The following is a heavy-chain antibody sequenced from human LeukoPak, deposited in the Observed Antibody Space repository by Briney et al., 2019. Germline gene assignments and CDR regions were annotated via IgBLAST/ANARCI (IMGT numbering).Heavy chain of an antibody. J-gene: IGHJ3*02. D-gene: IGHD6-13*01. CDR2: IYYSGST. CDR1: GGSISSYY. CDR3: ARHIAAAGYDAFDI. Sequence: SETLSLTCTVSGGSISSYYWSWIRQPPGKGLEWIGYIYYSGSTNYNPSLKSRVTISVDTSKNQISLKLSSVTAADTAVYYCARHIAAAGYDAFDIWGQGTMVTVSS. V-gene: IGHV4-59*01.